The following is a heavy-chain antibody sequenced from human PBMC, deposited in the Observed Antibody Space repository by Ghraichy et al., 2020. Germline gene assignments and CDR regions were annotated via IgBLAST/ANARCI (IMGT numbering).Heavy chain of an antibody. CDR2: IYYSGST. Sequence: SETLSLTCTVSGGSISSYYWSWIRQPPGKGLEWIGYIYYSGSTNYNPSLKSRVTISVDTSKNQFSLKLSSVTAADTAVYYCAREEGYCTNGVCRGANYFDYWGQGTLVTVSS. CDR1: GGSISSYY. CDR3: AREEGYCTNGVCRGANYFDY. D-gene: IGHD2-8*01. V-gene: IGHV4-59*01. J-gene: IGHJ4*02.